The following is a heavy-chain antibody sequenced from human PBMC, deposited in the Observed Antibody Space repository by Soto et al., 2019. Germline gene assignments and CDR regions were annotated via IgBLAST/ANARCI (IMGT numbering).Heavy chain of an antibody. V-gene: IGHV3-15*01. D-gene: IGHD3-3*01. CDR2: IRSKTTGGTT. CDR1: GFTFSNAW. Sequence: EVQLVESGGGLVEPGGSLRLSCAASGFTFSNAWMSWVRQATGKGLEWVGGIRSKTTGGTTDYAAPVKGRFTIARDDSKNTLCLEMNSVSTEDTAVYYCATDSPLLQWGQGALVTVSS. CDR3: ATDSPLLQ. J-gene: IGHJ4*02.